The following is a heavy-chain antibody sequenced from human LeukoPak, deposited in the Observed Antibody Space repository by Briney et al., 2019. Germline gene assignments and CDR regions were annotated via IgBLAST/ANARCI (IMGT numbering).Heavy chain of an antibody. V-gene: IGHV3-23*01. Sequence: GGSLRLSCAASGFTFSKHGMNWVRQAPGRGLEWVSGISPSGDITYYADSVRGRFTISRDNSKNTLYLEVISLTAEDTAVYYCAKDDAWLRFGEWSQGTLVTVSS. CDR3: AKDDAWLRFGE. D-gene: IGHD3-10*01. J-gene: IGHJ4*02. CDR2: ISPSGDIT. CDR1: GFTFSKHG.